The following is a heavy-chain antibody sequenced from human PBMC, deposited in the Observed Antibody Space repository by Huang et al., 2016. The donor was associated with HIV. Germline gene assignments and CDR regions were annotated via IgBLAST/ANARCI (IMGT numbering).Heavy chain of an antibody. CDR1: GLTFSGYW. Sequence: EVQLVESGGGLVQPGGSLRLSCAASGLTFSGYWMHWVRQAPGKGVGGVSRINSEGSRTSYADSVKGRFTISRDNAKNTLYLQMNSLRAEDTAVYYCARDGVMLDYWGQGTLVTVSS. V-gene: IGHV3-74*01. CDR3: ARDGVMLDY. J-gene: IGHJ4*02. D-gene: IGHD3-16*01. CDR2: INSEGSRT.